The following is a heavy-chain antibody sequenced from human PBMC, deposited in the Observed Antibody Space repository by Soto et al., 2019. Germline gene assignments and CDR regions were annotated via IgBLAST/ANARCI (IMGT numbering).Heavy chain of an antibody. J-gene: IGHJ6*02. CDR3: AKDLSYDPFMDV. Sequence: QVQLVQSGAEVKKPGASVKVSCKASGYTFTYYGISWVRQAPGQGLEWMGWINAYSGNTNYAQNRQGRVTMTTDTSTTTAYMEVRSLRSDDTAVDYCAKDLSYDPFMDVWGQVTTDTVSS. D-gene: IGHD3-3*01. V-gene: IGHV1-18*04. CDR2: INAYSGNT. CDR1: GYTFTYYG.